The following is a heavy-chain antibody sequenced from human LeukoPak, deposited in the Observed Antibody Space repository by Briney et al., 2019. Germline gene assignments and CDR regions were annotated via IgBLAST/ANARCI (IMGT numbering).Heavy chain of an antibody. CDR2: ISSSGSTI. CDR1: GFTFSSYE. Sequence: GGSLRLSCAASGFTFSSYEMNWVRQTPGKGLEWVSYISSSGSTIYYADSVKGRFTISRDNAKNSLYLQMNSLRAEDTAVYYCARDPVYYYGSGSYSPYFDYWGQGTLVTVSS. J-gene: IGHJ4*02. D-gene: IGHD3-10*01. CDR3: ARDPVYYYGSGSYSPYFDY. V-gene: IGHV3-48*03.